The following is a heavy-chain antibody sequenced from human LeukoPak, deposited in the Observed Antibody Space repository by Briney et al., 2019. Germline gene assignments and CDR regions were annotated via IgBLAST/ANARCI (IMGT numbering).Heavy chain of an antibody. CDR3: AKVPRYYYDSSGIDDY. Sequence: GGSQRLSCAASGFTFSSYAMSWVRQAPGKGLEWVSAISGSGGSTYYADSVKGRFTISRDNSKNTLYLQMNSLRAEDTAVYYCAKVPRYYYDSSGIDDYWGQGTLVTVSS. V-gene: IGHV3-23*01. J-gene: IGHJ4*02. CDR2: ISGSGGST. D-gene: IGHD3-22*01. CDR1: GFTFSSYA.